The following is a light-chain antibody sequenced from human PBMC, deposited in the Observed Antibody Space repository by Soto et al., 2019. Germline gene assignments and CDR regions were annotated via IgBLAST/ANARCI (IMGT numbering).Light chain of an antibody. V-gene: IGLV1-44*01. Sequence: QSVLTQPPSASGTPGQRVSISGSGSSSNVGSSTVNWYQQLPGTAPKLLIYSNNQRPSGVPDRFSGSKSGTSASLAISGLQSEDEADYYCAAWDDSLNGVVFGGGTQLTVL. J-gene: IGLJ2*01. CDR2: SNN. CDR3: AAWDDSLNGVV. CDR1: SSNVGSST.